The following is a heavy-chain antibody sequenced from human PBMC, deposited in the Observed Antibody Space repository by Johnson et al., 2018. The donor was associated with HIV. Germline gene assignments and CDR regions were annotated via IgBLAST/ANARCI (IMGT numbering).Heavy chain of an antibody. CDR3: ARAPHPQWQWLPPGAFDI. CDR2: IYSGGST. CDR1: GFTFSSYA. D-gene: IGHD6-19*01. V-gene: IGHV3-NL1*01. J-gene: IGHJ3*02. Sequence: QVQLVESGGGVVQPGRSLRLSCAASGFTFSSYAMHWVRQAPGKGLEWVSVIYSGGSTYYADSVKGRFTISRDNAKNSLYLQMNSLRAEDTAVYYCARAPHPQWQWLPPGAFDIWGQGTMVTVPS.